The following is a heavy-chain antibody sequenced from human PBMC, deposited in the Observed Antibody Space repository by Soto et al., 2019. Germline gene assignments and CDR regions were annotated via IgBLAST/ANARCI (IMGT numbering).Heavy chain of an antibody. J-gene: IGHJ6*04. D-gene: IGHD5-12*01. Sequence: ASVKVSCKASGGTFSSYAISWVRQAPGQGLEWMGGIIPIFGTANYAQKFQGRVTITADESTSTAYMELSSLRSEDTAVYYCARVGVSGYDYPDYYYYYGMDVWGKGTTVTVSS. CDR2: IIPIFGTA. CDR1: GGTFSSYA. V-gene: IGHV1-69*13. CDR3: ARVGVSGYDYPDYYYYYGMDV.